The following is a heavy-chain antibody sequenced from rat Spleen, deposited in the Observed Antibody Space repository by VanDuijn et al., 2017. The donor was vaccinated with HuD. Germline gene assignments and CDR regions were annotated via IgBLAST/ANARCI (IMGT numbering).Heavy chain of an antibody. CDR2: MWSDGDA. V-gene: IGHV2S63*01. CDR1: GFSLTNYG. Sequence: VQLKESGPGLVQPSQTLSLTCTVSGFSLTNYGVSWVRQPPGKGLEWMGVMWSDGDASYNSALKSRLSISRDTSKSQVFLKMNSLQTEDTAIYFCTRDSDLYCYSGLFDYWGQGVMVTVSS. CDR3: TRDSDLYCYSGLFDY. J-gene: IGHJ2*01. D-gene: IGHD1-1*01.